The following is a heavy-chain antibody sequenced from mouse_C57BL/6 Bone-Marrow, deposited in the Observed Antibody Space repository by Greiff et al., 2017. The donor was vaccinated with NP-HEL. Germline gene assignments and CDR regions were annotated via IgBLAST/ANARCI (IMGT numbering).Heavy chain of an antibody. CDR3: ARHEAQATFYYYAMDY. CDR2: FYPGSGSI. CDR1: GYTFTEYT. D-gene: IGHD3-2*02. V-gene: IGHV1-62-2*01. Sequence: VQVVESGAELVKPGASVKLSCKASGYTFTEYTIHWVKQRSGQGLEWIGWFYPGSGSIKYNEKFKDKATLTADKSSSTVYMELSRLTSEDSAVYFCARHEAQATFYYYAMDYWGQGTSVTVSS. J-gene: IGHJ4*01.